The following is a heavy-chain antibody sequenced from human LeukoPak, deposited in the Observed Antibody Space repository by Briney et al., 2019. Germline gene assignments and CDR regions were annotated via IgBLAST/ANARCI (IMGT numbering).Heavy chain of an antibody. D-gene: IGHD5-18*01. CDR3: AKSGQAMVTGEFDP. CDR1: GFTFSSYG. J-gene: IGHJ5*02. V-gene: IGHV3-23*01. Sequence: GGTLRLACAASGFTFSSYGMSWVRQAPGKGLEWVSAISGSGGSTYYADSVKGRLTISRDNSKNTLYLQMNSLRAEDTAVYYCAKSGQAMVTGEFDPWGQGTLVTVSS. CDR2: ISGSGGST.